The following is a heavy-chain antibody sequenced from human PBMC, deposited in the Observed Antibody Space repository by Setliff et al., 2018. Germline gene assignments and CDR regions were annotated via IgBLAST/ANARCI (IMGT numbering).Heavy chain of an antibody. CDR1: GGSISTSSYY. Sequence: SETLSLTCTVSGGSISTSSYYWGWIRQPPGKGLEWIGEINHSGSTNYNPSLKSRVTISVDKSKNQFSLKLSSVTAADTAVYYCARDRRIVGARHAFDIWGQGTMVTVSS. V-gene: IGHV4-39*07. D-gene: IGHD1-26*01. CDR2: INHSGST. J-gene: IGHJ3*02. CDR3: ARDRRIVGARHAFDI.